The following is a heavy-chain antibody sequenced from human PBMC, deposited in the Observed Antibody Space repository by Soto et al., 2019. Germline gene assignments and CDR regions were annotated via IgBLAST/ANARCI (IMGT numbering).Heavy chain of an antibody. CDR2: ISGSGGST. V-gene: IGHV3-23*01. Sequence: EVQLLESGGGLVQPGGSLRLSCAASGFTFSSYAMSWVRQAPGKGLEWVSAISGSGGSTYYADSVKGRFTISRDNSKNTLYLQMNSLRAEDTAVYYCAKDLPREDIVVVPAAPFDYWGQGTLVTVSS. CDR3: AKDLPREDIVVVPAAPFDY. J-gene: IGHJ4*02. D-gene: IGHD2-2*01. CDR1: GFTFSSYA.